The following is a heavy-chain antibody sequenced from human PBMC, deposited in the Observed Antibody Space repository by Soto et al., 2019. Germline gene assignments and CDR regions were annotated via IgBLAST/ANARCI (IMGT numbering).Heavy chain of an antibody. CDR3: AISTRWGYYGMDV. CDR2: ISGSGSST. Sequence: EVQLLESGGGLIQPGGSLRLSCAASIFTIDSYAMSWVRQAPGKGLEWVSSISGSGSSTYYADSVKGRVTISKANSRNRLFLQMNSLRAGDTAVYYCAISTRWGYYGMDVWGQGTTVTVSS. J-gene: IGHJ6*02. D-gene: IGHD2-2*01. CDR1: IFTIDSYA. V-gene: IGHV3-23*01.